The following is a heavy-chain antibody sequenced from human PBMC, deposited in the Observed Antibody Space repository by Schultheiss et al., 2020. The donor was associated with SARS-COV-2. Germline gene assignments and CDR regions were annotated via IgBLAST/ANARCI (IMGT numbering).Heavy chain of an antibody. CDR2: IYYSGST. CDR1: GGSISSYY. V-gene: IGHV4-59*04. CDR3: ASGQRGYSYYYYMDV. D-gene: IGHD5-18*01. Sequence: SETLSLTCTVSGGSISSYYWSWIRQPPGKGLEWIGYIYYSGSTYYNPSLKSRVTISVDTSKNQFSLKLSSVTAADTAVYYCASGQRGYSYYYYMDVWGKGTTVTVSS. J-gene: IGHJ6*03.